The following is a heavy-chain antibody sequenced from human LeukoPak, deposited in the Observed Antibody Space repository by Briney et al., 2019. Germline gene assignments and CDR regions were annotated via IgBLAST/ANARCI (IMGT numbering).Heavy chain of an antibody. Sequence: PGGSLRLSCAASGFTFSSYSMNWVRQAPGKGLEWVSSISSSSSYIYYADSVKGRFTISRDNSKNTLYLQMNSLRAEDTAVYYCAINSVGSLQQTSDYWGQGTLVTVSS. J-gene: IGHJ4*02. CDR3: AINSVGSLQQTSDY. V-gene: IGHV3-21*01. D-gene: IGHD5-24*01. CDR2: ISSSSSYI. CDR1: GFTFSSYS.